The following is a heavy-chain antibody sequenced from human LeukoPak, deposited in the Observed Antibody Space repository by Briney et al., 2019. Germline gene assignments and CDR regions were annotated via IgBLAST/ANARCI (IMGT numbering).Heavy chain of an antibody. CDR3: AKRDIGGRHYFDY. V-gene: IGHV3-23*03. CDR1: GFTFSNYA. J-gene: IGHJ4*02. D-gene: IGHD4-23*01. Sequence: GGSLRLSCAVSGFTFSNYAMTWVRQAPGKGLEWVSVIYSGGSTYYAGSVKGRFTISRDNSKNTLHLQMNSLRAEDTAVYYCAKRDIGGRHYFDYWGQGTLVTVSS. CDR2: IYSGGST.